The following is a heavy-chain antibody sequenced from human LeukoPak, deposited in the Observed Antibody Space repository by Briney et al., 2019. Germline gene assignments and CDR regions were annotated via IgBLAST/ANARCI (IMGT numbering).Heavy chain of an antibody. D-gene: IGHD3-22*01. CDR2: INHSGST. V-gene: IGHV4-34*01. Sequence: SETLSLTCAVYGGSFSGYYWSWIRQPPGKGLEWIGEINHSGSTNYNPSLKSRVTISVDTSKNQFSLKLSSVTAADTAVYYCARARNRGGYYAEYFQHWGQGTLVTVSS. CDR3: ARARNRGGYYAEYFQH. J-gene: IGHJ1*01. CDR1: GGSFSGYY.